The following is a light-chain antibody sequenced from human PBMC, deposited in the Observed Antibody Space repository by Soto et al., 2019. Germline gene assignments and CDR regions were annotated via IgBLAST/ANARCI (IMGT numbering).Light chain of an antibody. CDR3: QVWHSGVDWV. J-gene: IGLJ2*01. CDR1: NIESKS. CDR2: DDN. V-gene: IGLV3-21*02. Sequence: SYELTQPPWVSVAPGQTARITCGGNNIESKSVHWYQQKPGQAPVLVVYDDNDRPSGIPERFSGSDSGNTATLTISRVEAGDEADYYCQVWHSGVDWVFGGGTKLTVL.